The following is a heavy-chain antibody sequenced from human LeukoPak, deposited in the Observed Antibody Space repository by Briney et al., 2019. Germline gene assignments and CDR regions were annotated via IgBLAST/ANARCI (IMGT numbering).Heavy chain of an antibody. J-gene: IGHJ6*03. CDR1: GGSISSYY. CDR3: AREARAAAGNNYYYYMDV. CDR2: IYYSGST. V-gene: IGHV4-59*01. D-gene: IGHD6-13*01. Sequence: PSETLSLTCTVSGGSISSYYWSWIRQPPGKGLEWIGYIYYSGSTNYNPSLKSRVTISVDTSKNQFSLKLSSVTAAGTAVYYCAREARAAAGNNYYYYMDVWGKGTTVTVSS.